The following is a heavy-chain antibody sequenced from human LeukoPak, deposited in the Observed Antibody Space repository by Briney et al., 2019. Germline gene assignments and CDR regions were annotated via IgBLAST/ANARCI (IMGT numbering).Heavy chain of an antibody. CDR2: INPNSGGT. CDR1: GYTFTGYY. Sequence: ASVKVSCKASGYTFTGYYMHWVRQAPGQGLEWMGRINPNSGGTNYAQKFQGRVTMTRDTSISTAYMELSRLRSDDTAVYYCARTLPSFRGVVDYWGQGTLVTVSS. J-gene: IGHJ4*02. CDR3: ARTLPSFRGVVDY. V-gene: IGHV1-2*06. D-gene: IGHD3-16*01.